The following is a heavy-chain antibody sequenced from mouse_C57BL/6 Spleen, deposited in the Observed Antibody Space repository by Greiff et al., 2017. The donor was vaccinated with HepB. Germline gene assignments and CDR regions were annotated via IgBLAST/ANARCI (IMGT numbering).Heavy chain of an antibody. V-gene: IGHV14-4*01. CDR1: GFNIKDDY. Sequence: VQLKESGAELVRPGASVKLSCTASGFNIKDDYMHWVKQRPEQGLEWIGWIDPENGDTEYASKFQGKATITADTSSNTAYLQLSSLTSEDTAVYYCTTTTVVAEGYWGQGTTLTVSS. D-gene: IGHD1-1*01. J-gene: IGHJ2*01. CDR2: IDPENGDT. CDR3: TTTTVVAEGY.